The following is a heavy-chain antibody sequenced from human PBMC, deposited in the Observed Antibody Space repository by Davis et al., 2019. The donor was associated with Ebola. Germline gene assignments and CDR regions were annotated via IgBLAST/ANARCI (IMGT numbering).Heavy chain of an antibody. CDR1: GFTVSSNY. CDR3: ARGVVVPAAIEYYYYMDV. J-gene: IGHJ6*03. CDR2: IYSGGST. D-gene: IGHD2-2*02. Sequence: GESLKISCAASGFTVSSNYMSWVRQAPGKGLEWVSVIYSGGSTYYADSVKGRFTISRDNSKNTLYLQMNSLRAEDTAVYYCARGVVVPAAIEYYYYMDVWGKGTTVTVSS. V-gene: IGHV3-53*01.